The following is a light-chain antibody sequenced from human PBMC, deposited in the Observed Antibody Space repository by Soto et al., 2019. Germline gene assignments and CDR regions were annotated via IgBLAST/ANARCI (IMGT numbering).Light chain of an antibody. CDR3: SAYTTSSTPV. CDR1: SSDVGGYNY. Sequence: QSALTQPASVSGSPGQSITISCTGTSSDVGGYNYVSWYQQHPGKAPKLMIYDVSNRPSGVSNRFSGSKSGRTASLTISGLQAEDEGAYYCSAYTTSSTPVFGGGTKLTVL. J-gene: IGLJ2*01. V-gene: IGLV2-14*01. CDR2: DVS.